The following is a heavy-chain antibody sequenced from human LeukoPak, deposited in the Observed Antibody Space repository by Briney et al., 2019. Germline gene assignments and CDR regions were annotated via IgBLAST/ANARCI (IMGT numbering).Heavy chain of an antibody. D-gene: IGHD3/OR15-3a*01. CDR3: AKRGVVIRVILVGFHKAAYYFES. CDR2: ISDSGGST. J-gene: IGHJ4*02. Sequence: PGGSLRLSCAASGFTFSSHWMSWARQAPGKGLEWVAGISDSGGSTNYADSVKGRFTISRDNPKNTLSLQMNSLRAEDTAVYFCAKRGVVIRVILVGFHKAAYYFESWGQGALVTVSS. V-gene: IGHV3-23*01. CDR1: GFTFSSHW.